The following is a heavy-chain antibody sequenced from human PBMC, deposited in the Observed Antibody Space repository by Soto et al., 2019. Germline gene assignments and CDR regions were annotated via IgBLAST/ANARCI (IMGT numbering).Heavy chain of an antibody. CDR2: ISGSGGST. V-gene: IGHV3-23*01. J-gene: IGHJ2*01. Sequence: PGKGLEWVSAISGSGGSTYYADSVKGRFTISRDNSKNTLYLQMNSLRAEDTAVYYCAKTEYFIQAEAGIRYLCTVSAFLLNRSSDL. CDR3: AKTEYFIQAEAGIRYLCTVSAFLLNRSSDL. D-gene: IGHD3-9*01.